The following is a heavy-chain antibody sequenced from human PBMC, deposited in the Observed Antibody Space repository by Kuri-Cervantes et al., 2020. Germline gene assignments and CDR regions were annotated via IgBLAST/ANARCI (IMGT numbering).Heavy chain of an antibody. V-gene: IGHV3-23*01. CDR3: AKEGHTGGDYGDNAGS. CDR2: ISGSGGST. D-gene: IGHD4-17*01. J-gene: IGHJ5*02. CDR1: GFTCSSYA. Sequence: GGSLRLSCAASGFTCSSYAMSWVRQALGKWLEWVSAISGSGGSTYYADSVKGRFTISRDNSKNTRYLQINSLRAEDTAVYYRAKEGHTGGDYGDNAGSWGQGTLVTVSS.